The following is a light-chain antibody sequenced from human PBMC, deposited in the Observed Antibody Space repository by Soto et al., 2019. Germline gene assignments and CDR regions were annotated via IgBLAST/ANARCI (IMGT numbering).Light chain of an antibody. CDR2: DAS. V-gene: IGKV1-33*01. J-gene: IGKJ1*01. CDR3: QRYNSYSEA. CDR1: QDISNY. Sequence: DIQLTQSPSSLPASVGDRVTITCQASQDISNYLNWYQQKPGKAPELLINDASNLEMGVPSRFSGNGSVTESTVTISSFQSEDFASDYCQRYNSYSEAIGQGTKL.